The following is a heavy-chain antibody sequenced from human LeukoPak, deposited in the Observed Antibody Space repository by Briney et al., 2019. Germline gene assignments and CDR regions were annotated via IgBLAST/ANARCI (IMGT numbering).Heavy chain of an antibody. D-gene: IGHD4-17*01. CDR1: GGSISSGGYS. J-gene: IGHJ4*02. CDR2: IHHSGST. V-gene: IGHV4-30-2*01. CDR3: ARERGPDYGDTPIFDY. Sequence: SQTLSLTCAVSGGSISSGGYSWSWIRQPPGKGLEWIGYIHHSGSTYYNPSLKSRVTISVDRSKSQFSLKLSSVTAADTAVYYCARERGPDYGDTPIFDYWGQGTLVTVSS.